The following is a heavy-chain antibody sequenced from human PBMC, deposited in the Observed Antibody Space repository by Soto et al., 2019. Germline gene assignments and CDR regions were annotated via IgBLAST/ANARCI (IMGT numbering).Heavy chain of an antibody. V-gene: IGHV3-48*01. CDR2: ITASSDII. CDR3: ARADGLGYCNGNSCFTL. J-gene: IGHJ4*02. D-gene: IGHD2-15*01. Sequence: GSLRLSCAASGFIFSSCKMSWVRQAPGKVLEWVADITASSDIIHYADSVKGRFTISRDNAKNSLYLQINSLRAEDSALYYCARADGLGYCNGNSCFTLWGQGTLVTVSS. CDR1: GFIFSSCK.